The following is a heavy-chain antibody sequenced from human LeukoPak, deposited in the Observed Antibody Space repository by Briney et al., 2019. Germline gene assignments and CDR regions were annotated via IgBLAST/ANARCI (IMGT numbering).Heavy chain of an antibody. V-gene: IGHV3-33*01. D-gene: IGHD3-3*02. CDR2: IWYDGSKK. CDR1: GFTFSSYA. J-gene: IGHJ4*02. CDR3: ARASLLARPRLGLLDY. Sequence: GGSLRLSCAASGFTFSSYAMHWVRQAPGKGLDWVAIIWYDGSKKFYADSVKDRFTIARDNSKNTLYLQTNSLGGEDTAVYYCARASLLARPRLGLLDYWGQGTLVTVSS.